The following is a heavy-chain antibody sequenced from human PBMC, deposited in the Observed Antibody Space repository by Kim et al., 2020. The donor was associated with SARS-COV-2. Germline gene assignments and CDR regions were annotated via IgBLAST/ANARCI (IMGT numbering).Heavy chain of an antibody. CDR1: GYTFTGYY. D-gene: IGHD2-2*01. J-gene: IGHJ5*02. CDR2: INPNSGGT. CDR3: ARGSLGAPLSAAMAP. V-gene: IGHV1-2*02. Sequence: ASVKVSCKASGYTFTGYYMHWVRQAPGQGLEWMGWINPNSGGTNYAQKFQGRVTMTRDTSISTAYMELSRLRSDDTAVYYCARGSLGAPLSAAMAPWGQGTLVTVSS.